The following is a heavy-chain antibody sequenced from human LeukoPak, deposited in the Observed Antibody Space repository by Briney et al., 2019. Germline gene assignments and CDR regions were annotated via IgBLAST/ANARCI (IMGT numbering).Heavy chain of an antibody. V-gene: IGHV3-30*03. D-gene: IGHD3-22*01. CDR2: ISYDGSNK. CDR3: VAYDSSGYYPLYYYGMDV. CDR1: GFTFSSYG. Sequence: GGSLRLSCAASGFTFSSYGMHWVRQAPGKGLEWVAVISYDGSNKYYADSVKGRFTISRDNSKNTLYLQMNSLRAEDTAVYYCVAYDSSGYYPLYYYGMDVWGQGTTVTVSS. J-gene: IGHJ6*02.